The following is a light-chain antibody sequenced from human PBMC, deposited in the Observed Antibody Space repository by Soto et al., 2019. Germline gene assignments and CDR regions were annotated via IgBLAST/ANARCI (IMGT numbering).Light chain of an antibody. CDR3: QQYGSSPPFT. Sequence: EIVLTQSPGTLSLSPGERATLSCRASQRVSSSYLAWYQQKPGQAPRLLIYGASSRATGIPDRFSGSGSVTHFTLTISRLEPEDFAVYYCQQYGSSPPFTFGPGTTVDI. CDR2: GAS. CDR1: QRVSSSY. V-gene: IGKV3-20*01. J-gene: IGKJ3*01.